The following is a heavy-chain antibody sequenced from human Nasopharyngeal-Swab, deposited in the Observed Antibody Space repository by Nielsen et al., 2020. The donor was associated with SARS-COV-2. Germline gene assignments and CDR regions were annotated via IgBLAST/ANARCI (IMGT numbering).Heavy chain of an antibody. V-gene: IGHV4-4*02. CDR1: GDSISSSNW. J-gene: IGHJ6*02. CDR3: ARGSTMNGYYGMDV. D-gene: IGHD3-22*01. Sequence: SETLSLTCAVSGDSISSSNWWTWVRQSPGKGLEWIGEVYYSGSTNYNPSLKSRATISVDTSKTQFSLKLSSVTAADTAVYYCARGSTMNGYYGMDVWGQGTTVTVSS. CDR2: VYYSGST.